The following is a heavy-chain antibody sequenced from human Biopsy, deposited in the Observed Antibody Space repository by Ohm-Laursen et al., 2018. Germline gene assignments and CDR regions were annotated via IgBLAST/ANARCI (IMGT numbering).Heavy chain of an antibody. J-gene: IGHJ4*02. CDR1: GGFISSSSYY. Sequence: TLSLTCTVSGGFISSSSYYWGWIRQPPGKRLEWIGSISYTGSTHDNPSLTSRVTISVDTSKNQFSLKLYSLTAADTAVYYGARHGVYGDLRMDYWGQGTLVTVSS. CDR2: ISYTGST. CDR3: ARHGVYGDLRMDY. D-gene: IGHD4-17*01. V-gene: IGHV4-39*01.